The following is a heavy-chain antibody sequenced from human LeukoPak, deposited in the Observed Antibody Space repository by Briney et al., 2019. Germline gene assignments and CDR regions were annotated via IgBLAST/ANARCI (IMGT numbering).Heavy chain of an antibody. D-gene: IGHD4-23*01. CDR1: GGSISSSSYY. CDR3: ARDRWGSFDY. V-gene: IGHV4-39*07. Sequence: SETLSLTCTVSGGSISSSSYYWGWIRQPPGKGLEWIGSIYYSGSTYYSPSLKSRVTISVDTSKNQFSLKLSSVTAADTAVYYCARDRWGSFDYWGRGTLVTVSS. J-gene: IGHJ4*02. CDR2: IYYSGST.